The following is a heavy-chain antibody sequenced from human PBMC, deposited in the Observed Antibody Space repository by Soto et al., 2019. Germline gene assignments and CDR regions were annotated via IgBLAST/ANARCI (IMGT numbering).Heavy chain of an antibody. CDR2: INHYGST. D-gene: IGHD2-2*01. CDR1: GGSFSSYY. CDR3: ATHCSSTSCYYTFDP. V-gene: IGHV4-34*01. J-gene: IGHJ5*02. Sequence: QVQLQQWGAGLLKPSETLSLTCAVYGGSFSSYYWSWIRQPPGKGLEWIGQINHYGSTDYNPSLKGRVTISVDTSKNHFSLRLSCVTAADTAMYDCATHCSSTSCYYTFDPWGQGTLVTVSS.